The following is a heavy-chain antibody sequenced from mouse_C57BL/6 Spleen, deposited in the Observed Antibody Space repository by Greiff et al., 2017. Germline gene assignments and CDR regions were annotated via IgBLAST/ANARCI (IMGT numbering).Heavy chain of an antibody. CDR3: ARSLYYYGSSHYYAMDY. CDR2: INPSNGGT. CDR1: GYTFTSYW. V-gene: IGHV1-53*01. Sequence: QVQLKQPGTELVKPGASVKLSCKASGYTFTSYWMHWVKQRPGQGLEWIGNINPSNGGTNYNEKFKSKATLTVDKSSSTAYMQLSSLTSEDSAVYYCARSLYYYGSSHYYAMDYWGQGTSVTVSS. J-gene: IGHJ4*01. D-gene: IGHD1-1*01.